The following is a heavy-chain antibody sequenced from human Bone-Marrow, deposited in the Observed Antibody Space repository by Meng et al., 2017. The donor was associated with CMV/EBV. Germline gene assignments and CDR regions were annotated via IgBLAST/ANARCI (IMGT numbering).Heavy chain of an antibody. CDR2: IYYSGST. J-gene: IGHJ5*02. Sequence: SEILSLTCTVSGGSISSYYWSWIRQPPGKGLEWIGYIYYSGSTNYNPSLKSRVTISVDTSKNQFSLKLSSVTAADTAVYYCARGGSYCSGGSCFNWFDPWGQGTLVTVSS. CDR3: ARGGSYCSGGSCFNWFDP. V-gene: IGHV4-59*01. D-gene: IGHD2-15*01. CDR1: GGSISSYY.